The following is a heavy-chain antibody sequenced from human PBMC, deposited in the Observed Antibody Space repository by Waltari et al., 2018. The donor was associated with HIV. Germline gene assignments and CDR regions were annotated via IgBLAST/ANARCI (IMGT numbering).Heavy chain of an antibody. CDR2: KKGDGSER. CDR1: GFTFSDSW. Sequence: EVQLVESGGGLVQPGGSLRLSCAGSGFTFSDSWMTWVRQAPGKGLEWVANKKGDGSERHYVDSVKGRFTISRDNARNSLSLQMSSLRAEDTALYYCARDSSLKVGATWADTFDIWGQGTVVTVSS. CDR3: ARDSSLKVGATWADTFDI. V-gene: IGHV3-7*01. D-gene: IGHD1-26*01. J-gene: IGHJ3*02.